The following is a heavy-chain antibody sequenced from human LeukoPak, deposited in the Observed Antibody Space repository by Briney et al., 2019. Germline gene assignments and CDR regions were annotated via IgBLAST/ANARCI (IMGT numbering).Heavy chain of an antibody. CDR3: AGGDGGTPDI. CDR1: GFTFRNYG. J-gene: IGHJ3*02. V-gene: IGHV3-7*04. CDR2: IKKDGSDK. Sequence: PGGSLRLSCAASGFTFRNYGMNWVRQAPGKGLEWLANIKKDGSDKYYVDSVKGRFTISRDNANTLLSLNLNGLRPEDRAVYYCAGGDGGTPDIWAQGKRFPVSS.